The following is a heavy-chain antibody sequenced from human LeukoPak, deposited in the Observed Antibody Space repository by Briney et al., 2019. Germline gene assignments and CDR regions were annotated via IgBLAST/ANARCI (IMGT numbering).Heavy chain of an antibody. V-gene: IGHV3-21*01. J-gene: IGHJ6*03. D-gene: IGHD3-16*02. CDR3: ARRSYRGVIGLYYYYYMDV. CDR1: GFTFSSYS. Sequence: GGSLRLSCAASGFTFSSYSMNWVRQAPGKGLEWVSSISSSSSYIYYADSVKGRFTISRDNAKNSLYLQMNSLRVEDTAVYYCARRSYRGVIGLYYYYYMDVWGKGTPVTVSS. CDR2: ISSSSSYI.